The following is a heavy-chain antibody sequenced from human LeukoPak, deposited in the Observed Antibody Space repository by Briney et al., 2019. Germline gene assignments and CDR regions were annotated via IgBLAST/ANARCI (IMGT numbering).Heavy chain of an antibody. V-gene: IGHV1-2*06. D-gene: IGHD4-11*01. CDR1: GYTFTGYY. J-gene: IGHJ4*02. CDR2: INPNSGVA. Sequence: ASVKVSCKASGYTFTGYYMHWVRQAPGQGPEWLGRINPNSGVADSPQKFQGRVTMTRDTSITTAYMELSRLTSDDTAVYYCARVAYGNNATPFDHWGQGTLVIVSS. CDR3: ARVAYGNNATPFDH.